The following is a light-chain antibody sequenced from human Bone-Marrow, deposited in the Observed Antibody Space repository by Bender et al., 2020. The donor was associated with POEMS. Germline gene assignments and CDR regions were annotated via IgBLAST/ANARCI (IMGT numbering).Light chain of an antibody. J-gene: IGLJ2*01. CDR3: SSYTTTSALAV. CDR2: GVT. CDR1: SSDVGAYDH. V-gene: IGLV2-14*03. Sequence: QSALTQPASVSASPGQSITMSCTGTSSDVGAYDHVSWYQQHPGKAPKLMIFGVTNRPSGVSDRFSGSKSGNTASLTISGLQAEDEADYYCSSYTTTSALAVFGGGTRLTVL.